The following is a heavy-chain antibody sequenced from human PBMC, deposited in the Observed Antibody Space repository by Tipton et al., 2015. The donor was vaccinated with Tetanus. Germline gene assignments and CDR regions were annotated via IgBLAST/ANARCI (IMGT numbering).Heavy chain of an antibody. CDR2: IYSSGST. CDR3: ARDRGVTSPFGSYYYGMDV. J-gene: IGHJ6*02. D-gene: IGHD2-21*02. CDR1: GGSISSYY. V-gene: IGHV4-4*07. Sequence: TLSLTCTVSGGSISSYYWSWIRQPAGKGLEWIGRIYSSGSTHYNPSLKSRVTMSLDTSKNQFSLKLNSVTAADTAVYYCARDRGVTSPFGSYYYGMDVWGQGTTVTVSS.